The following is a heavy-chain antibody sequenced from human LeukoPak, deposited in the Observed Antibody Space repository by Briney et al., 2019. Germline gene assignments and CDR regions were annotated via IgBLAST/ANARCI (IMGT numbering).Heavy chain of an antibody. Sequence: PSETLSLTCTVSGGSISSYYWSWIRQPPGKGLEWIGYIYYSGSTNYNPSLKSRVTISVDTSKNQFSLKLSSVTAADTAVYYCAGRDGYNPDFDYWGQGTLVTVSS. J-gene: IGHJ4*02. V-gene: IGHV4-59*01. CDR1: GGSISSYY. D-gene: IGHD5-24*01. CDR2: IYYSGST. CDR3: AGRDGYNPDFDY.